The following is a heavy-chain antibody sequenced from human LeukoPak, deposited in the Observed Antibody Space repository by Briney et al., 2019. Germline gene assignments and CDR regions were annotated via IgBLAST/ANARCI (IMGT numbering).Heavy chain of an antibody. CDR2: IYYSGST. CDR1: GGSISSYY. D-gene: IGHD2-2*02. CDR3: ARRRGYCSSTSCHRGEFDP. Sequence: SETLSLTCTVSGGSISSYYWSWIRQPPGKGLEWIGYIYYSGSTNYNPSLKSRVTISVDTSKNQFSLKLSSVTAADTAVYYCARRRGYCSSTSCHRGEFDPWGQGTLVTVSS. V-gene: IGHV4-59*01. J-gene: IGHJ5*02.